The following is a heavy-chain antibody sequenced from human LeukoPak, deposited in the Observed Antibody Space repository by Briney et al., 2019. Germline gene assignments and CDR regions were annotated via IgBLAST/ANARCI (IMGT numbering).Heavy chain of an antibody. V-gene: IGHV3-11*01. J-gene: IGHJ4*02. CDR3: ARDGHAYGRGSPHY. D-gene: IGHD3-10*01. CDR1: GFTFSDYY. CDR2: ISSSGSTK. Sequence: NSGGSLRLSCAASGFTFSDYYMSWIRQAPGKGLEWVSYISSSGSTKYYADSVEGRFTISRDNAKNSYLQMNSLRAEDTAVYYCARDGHAYGRGSPHYWGQGTLVTVSS.